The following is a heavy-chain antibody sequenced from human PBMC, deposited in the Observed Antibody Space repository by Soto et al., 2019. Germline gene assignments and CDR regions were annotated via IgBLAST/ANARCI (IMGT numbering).Heavy chain of an antibody. V-gene: IGHV3-30*18. D-gene: IGHD6-19*01. J-gene: IGHJ4*02. CDR1: GFTFSSYS. CDR3: AKGGRQWLVTSVFNY. Sequence: GGSLRLSCAASGFTFSSYSMNWVRQAPGKGLEWVAVVSHDGRDTHYADSVKGRFTISRDSSKNTVSLEMTSLRAEDTAVYYCAKGGRQWLVTSVFNYWGQGALVTVSS. CDR2: VSHDGRDT.